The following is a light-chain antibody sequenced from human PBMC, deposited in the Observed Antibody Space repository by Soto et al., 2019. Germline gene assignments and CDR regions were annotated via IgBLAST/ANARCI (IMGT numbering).Light chain of an antibody. Sequence: EIVLTQSPGTLSLSPGERATLSCRASQSVSRSYIAWYQQKPGQAPRLLIYGASSRATGIPDRFIGSGSGTDFTLTISRLEPEDFAVYYCQHYITSLTTFGQGNKVDIK. CDR2: GAS. CDR1: QSVSRSY. J-gene: IGKJ1*01. V-gene: IGKV3-20*01. CDR3: QHYITSLTT.